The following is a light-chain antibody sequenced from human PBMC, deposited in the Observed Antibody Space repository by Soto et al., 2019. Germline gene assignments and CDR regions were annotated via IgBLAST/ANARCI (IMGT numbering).Light chain of an antibody. V-gene: IGKV1-27*01. CDR2: AAS. CDR3: QQSYNAPYT. J-gene: IGKJ2*01. Sequence: DIQMTHSPSSLSASVGDRVTISCRASQDITNYLAWYQQKSGKAPKLLIYAASTLQSGVPSRFSGGGSGTEFTLTISSLQPEDVATYYCQQSYNAPYTFGQGT. CDR1: QDITNY.